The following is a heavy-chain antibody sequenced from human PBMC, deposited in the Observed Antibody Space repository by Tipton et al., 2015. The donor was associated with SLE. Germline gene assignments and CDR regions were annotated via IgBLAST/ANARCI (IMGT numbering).Heavy chain of an antibody. V-gene: IGHV4-61*01. CDR3: ARDNDSSGYTLWYFDL. J-gene: IGHJ2*01. D-gene: IGHD3-22*01. CDR1: GGSISSSSYY. Sequence: TLSLTCTVSGGSISSSSYYWSWIRQPPGKGLEWIGYIYYSGSTNYNPSLKSRVTISVDTSKNQFSLKLSSVTAADTAVYYCARDNDSSGYTLWYFDLWGRGTLVTVSS. CDR2: IYYSGST.